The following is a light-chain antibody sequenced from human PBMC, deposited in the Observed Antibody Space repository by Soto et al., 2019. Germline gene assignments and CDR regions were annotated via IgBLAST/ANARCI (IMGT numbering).Light chain of an antibody. V-gene: IGLV2-8*01. Sequence: QPVLTQPPSASGSPGQAVTISCTGTSSDVGGYNYVSWYQQHPGKAPQLMIYEVSKRPSGVPDRFSGSKSGNTASLTVSGLQAEDEADYYCSSYAGSNLYVFGTGTKLTVL. CDR2: EVS. J-gene: IGLJ1*01. CDR3: SSYAGSNLYV. CDR1: SSDVGGYNY.